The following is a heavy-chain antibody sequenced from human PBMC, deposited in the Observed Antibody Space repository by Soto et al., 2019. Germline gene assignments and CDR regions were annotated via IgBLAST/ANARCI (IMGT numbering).Heavy chain of an antibody. D-gene: IGHD3-16*01. Sequence: SETLSLTCTVSGGSISSGDYYWSWIRHPPGKGLEWIGYIYYSGSTYYNPSLKSRVTISVDTSKNQFSLKLSSVTAADTAVYYWGRTLPGGIPDAFYIWGQGTKVTVS. J-gene: IGHJ3*02. CDR2: IYYSGST. CDR3: GRTLPGGIPDAFYI. CDR1: GGSISSGDYY. V-gene: IGHV4-30-4*01.